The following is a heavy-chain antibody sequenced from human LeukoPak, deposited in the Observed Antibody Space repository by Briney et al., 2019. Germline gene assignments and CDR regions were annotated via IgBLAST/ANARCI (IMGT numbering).Heavy chain of an antibody. Sequence: GGSLRLSCAASGFTFSSYSMNWVRQAPGKGLEWVSYISSSSSTIYYADSVKGRFTISRDNAKNSLYLQMNSLRDEDTAVYYCLARYDSSGYYSHYFDYWGQGTLVTVSS. J-gene: IGHJ4*02. CDR2: ISSSSSTI. D-gene: IGHD3-22*01. CDR3: LARYDSSGYYSHYFDY. V-gene: IGHV3-48*02. CDR1: GFTFSSYS.